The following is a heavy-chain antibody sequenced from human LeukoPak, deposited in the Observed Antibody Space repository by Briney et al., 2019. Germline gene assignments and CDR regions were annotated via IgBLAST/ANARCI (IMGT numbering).Heavy chain of an antibody. D-gene: IGHD1-26*01. CDR3: AKVGHLVGTCGAFDI. V-gene: IGHV3-43*02. CDR1: GFTFYDYA. CDR2: ISGDGSST. J-gene: IGHJ3*02. Sequence: GESLRLSCAASGFTFYDYAMHWVRQAPGKGLEWVSLISGDGSSTSYADSVKGRFTISRDNSKNSLCLQMNRLRTEDTALYYCAKVGHLVGTCGAFDIWGQGTMVT.